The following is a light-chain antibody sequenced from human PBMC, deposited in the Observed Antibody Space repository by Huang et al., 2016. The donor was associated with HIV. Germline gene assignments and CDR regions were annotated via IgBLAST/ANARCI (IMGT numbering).Light chain of an antibody. CDR3: QQSYSTLRYT. Sequence: DIQMTQSPSSLSASVGDRVTITCRASQSISSYLNWYQQKPGKVPKLLIYAASSLQSGVPSRCSGSGSGTDFTLTISSLQPEDFATYYCQQSYSTLRYTFGQGTKLEIK. CDR2: AAS. CDR1: QSISSY. V-gene: IGKV1-39*01. J-gene: IGKJ2*01.